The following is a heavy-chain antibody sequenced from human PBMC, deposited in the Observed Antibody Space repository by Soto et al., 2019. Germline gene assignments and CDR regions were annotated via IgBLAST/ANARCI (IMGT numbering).Heavy chain of an antibody. CDR1: GGIFSSNT. CDR2: IIPLFGTA. V-gene: IGHV1-69*06. Sequence: QVYLVQSGAEVKKPGSSVKISCKASGGIFSSNTINWVRQAAGQGLEWMGGIIPLFGTANYAEKFQGRVTITENKSTKTENMELTSLRSEDTAVYYCASKAACGGDCYAFDYWGQGTRVTVSS. J-gene: IGHJ4*02. D-gene: IGHD2-21*02. CDR3: ASKAACGGDCYAFDY.